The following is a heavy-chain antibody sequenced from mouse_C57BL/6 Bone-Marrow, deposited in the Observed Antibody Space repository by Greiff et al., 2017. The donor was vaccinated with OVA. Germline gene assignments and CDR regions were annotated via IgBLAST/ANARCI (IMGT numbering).Heavy chain of an antibody. Sequence: VHVKQSGPELVKPGASVKMSCKASGYTFTDYNMHWVKQSHGKSLEWIGYINPNNGGTSYNQKFKGKATLTVNKSSSTAYMELRSLTSEDSAVYYCASGGSSAWFAYWGQGTLVTVSA. CDR3: ASGGSSAWFAY. CDR2: INPNNGGT. V-gene: IGHV1-22*01. CDR1: GYTFTDYN. J-gene: IGHJ3*01. D-gene: IGHD6-1*01.